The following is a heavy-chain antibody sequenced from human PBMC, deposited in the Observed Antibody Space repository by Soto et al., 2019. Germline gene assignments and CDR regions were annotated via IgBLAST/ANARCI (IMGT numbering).Heavy chain of an antibody. D-gene: IGHD3-3*01. CDR2: ISYDGSNK. V-gene: IGHV3-30*18. Sequence: PGGSLRLSCAASGFTFSSYGMHWVRQAPGRGLEWVAVISYDGSNKYYADSVKGRFTISRDNSKNTLYLQMNSLRAEDTAVYYCAKDHQPYYDFWSGNYGMDVWGQGTTVTVSS. J-gene: IGHJ6*02. CDR3: AKDHQPYYDFWSGNYGMDV. CDR1: GFTFSSYG.